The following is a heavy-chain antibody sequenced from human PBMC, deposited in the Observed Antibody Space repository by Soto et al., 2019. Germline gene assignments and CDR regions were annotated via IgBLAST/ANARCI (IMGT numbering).Heavy chain of an antibody. J-gene: IGHJ4*02. Sequence: SETLSLTCTVSGDSINSGEYYWSWIRQHPGKGLEWIGYIFLSGSTYYNPSLKSRVIISADTSKNQFSLKLSSVTSADTAVYYCARSSYQQQLVFDFWGQGTPVTVSS. CDR1: GDSINSGEYY. CDR2: IFLSGST. CDR3: ARSSYQQQLVFDF. D-gene: IGHD6-13*01. V-gene: IGHV4-31*03.